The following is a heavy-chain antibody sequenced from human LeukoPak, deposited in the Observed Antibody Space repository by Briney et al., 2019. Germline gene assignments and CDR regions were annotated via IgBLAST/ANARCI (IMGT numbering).Heavy chain of an antibody. J-gene: IGHJ3*01. D-gene: IGHD3-10*01. Sequence: PSETLSLTCAVYGGSFSGYYWSWIRQPPGKGLEWIGEINHSGSTNYNPSLKSRVTISVDTSKNQFSLKLSSVTAADTAVYYCALQKVDDGLGSFAGVFVCRVGGGQAGDCSVW. CDR3: ALQKVDDGLGSFAGVFVCRVGGGQAGDCSV. CDR2: INHSGST. CDR1: GGSFSGYY. V-gene: IGHV4-34*01.